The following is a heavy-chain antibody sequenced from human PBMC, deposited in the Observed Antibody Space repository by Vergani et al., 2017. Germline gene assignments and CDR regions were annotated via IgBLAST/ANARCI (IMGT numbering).Heavy chain of an antibody. D-gene: IGHD6-19*01. CDR2: IYSGGST. J-gene: IGHJ5*02. CDR1: GFTVSSNY. V-gene: IGHV3-53*01. Sequence: EVQLVESGGGLVQPGGSLRLSCAASGFTVSSNYMSWVRQAPGKGLEWVSVIYSGGSTYYADSVKGRFTISRDNSKNTLYLQMNSLRAEDTAVYYCARVRSSGWSLWFDPWGQGTLVTFSS. CDR3: ARVRSSGWSLWFDP.